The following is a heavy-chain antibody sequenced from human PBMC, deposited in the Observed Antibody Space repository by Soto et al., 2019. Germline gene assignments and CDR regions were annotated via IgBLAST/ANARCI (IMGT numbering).Heavy chain of an antibody. CDR2: IFYSGNS. V-gene: IGHV4-59*08. CDR3: ARSIGFTSSWDS. Sequence: PSETLSLTCTVSGGSISTYYWNWIRQPPGKGLEWIGYIFYSGNSNYNPSLKSRVTISVDTSKNQFSLKLSSVTAADTAVYYCARSIGFTSSWDSWGQGALVTVSS. J-gene: IGHJ4*02. D-gene: IGHD6-13*01. CDR1: GGSISTYY.